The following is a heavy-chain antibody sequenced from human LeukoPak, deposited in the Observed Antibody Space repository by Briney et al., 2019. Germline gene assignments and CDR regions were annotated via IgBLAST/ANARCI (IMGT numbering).Heavy chain of an antibody. J-gene: IGHJ3*02. Sequence: ASETLSLTCTVSGGSISSGDYYWSWIRQPPGKGLEWIGYIYYSGSTYYNPSLKSRVTISVDTSKNQFSLKLSSVTAADTAVYYCARVFDSGYDSFLASDIWGQGTMVTVSS. V-gene: IGHV4-30-4*01. CDR3: ARVFDSGYDSFLASDI. CDR2: IYYSGST. D-gene: IGHD5-12*01. CDR1: GGSISSGDYY.